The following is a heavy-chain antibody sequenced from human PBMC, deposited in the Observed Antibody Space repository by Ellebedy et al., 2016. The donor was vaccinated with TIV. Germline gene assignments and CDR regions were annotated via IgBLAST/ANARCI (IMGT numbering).Heavy chain of an antibody. J-gene: IGHJ6*02. CDR1: GGSISSSSYY. V-gene: IGHV4-39*07. CDR2: IYYSGST. Sequence: SETLSLXXTVSGGSISSSSYYWGWIRQPPGKGLEWIGSIYYSGSTYYNPSLKSRVTISVDTSKNQFSLKLSSVTAADTAVYYCARGVGDAYYYGMDVWGQGTTVTVSS. D-gene: IGHD1-26*01. CDR3: ARGVGDAYYYGMDV.